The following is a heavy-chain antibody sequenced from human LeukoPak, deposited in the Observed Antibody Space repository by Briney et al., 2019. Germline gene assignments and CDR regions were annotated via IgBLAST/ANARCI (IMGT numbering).Heavy chain of an antibody. CDR2: ISFDEINK. J-gene: IGHJ4*02. V-gene: IGHV3-30-3*01. CDR1: GFTFSNYA. Sequence: GGSLRLSCAASGFTFSNYATHWVRQAPRKGLEWVAVISFDEINKNYADSVKGRFTISRDNSENTVYLQMNSLRAEDTAVYYCARSTSWYYLGYDYWGQGTLVTVSS. D-gene: IGHD6-13*01. CDR3: ARSTSWYYLGYDY.